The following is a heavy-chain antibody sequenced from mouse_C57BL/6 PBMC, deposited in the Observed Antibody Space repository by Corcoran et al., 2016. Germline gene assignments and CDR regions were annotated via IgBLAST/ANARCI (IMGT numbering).Heavy chain of an antibody. Sequence: QVQLKQSGAELVRPGASVKLSCKASGYTFTDYYINWVKQRPGQGLEWIARIYPGSGNTYYNEKFKGKATLTAEKSSSTAYMQLSSLTSEDSAVYFCARGIYYGGLYWYFDVWGTGTTVIVSS. D-gene: IGHD2-13*01. V-gene: IGHV1-76*01. CDR3: ARGIYYGGLYWYFDV. CDR1: GYTFTDYY. CDR2: IYPGSGNT. J-gene: IGHJ1*03.